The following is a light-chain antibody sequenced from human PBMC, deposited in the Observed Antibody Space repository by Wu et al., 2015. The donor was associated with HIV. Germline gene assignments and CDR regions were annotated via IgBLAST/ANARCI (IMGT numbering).Light chain of an antibody. Sequence: EIVMTQSPATLSVSPGERATLSCRASQSVSSSFLAWYQQRPGQAPRLLIYAASSRATGIPDRFSGSGSGTDFTLTITRLEPEDFAVYYCQQYGFSLTFGGGTTVEIK. CDR3: QQYGFSLT. V-gene: IGKV3-20*01. J-gene: IGKJ4*01. CDR1: QSVSSSF. CDR2: AAS.